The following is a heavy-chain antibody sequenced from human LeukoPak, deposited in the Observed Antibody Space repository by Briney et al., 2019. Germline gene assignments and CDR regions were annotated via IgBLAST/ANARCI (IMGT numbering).Heavy chain of an antibody. J-gene: IGHJ4*02. CDR2: IKQDGSET. D-gene: IGHD3-16*01. Sequence: GGSLRLSCAAAGFTFSSYWMSWVRQAPGKGLEWVANIKQDGSETYYVLSVRGRFTISRDNAKNSLYLQMNSLRAEDTAVYYCARHRGTYYDYWGQGTLVTLSS. V-gene: IGHV3-7*01. CDR1: GFTFSSYW. CDR3: ARHRGTYYDY.